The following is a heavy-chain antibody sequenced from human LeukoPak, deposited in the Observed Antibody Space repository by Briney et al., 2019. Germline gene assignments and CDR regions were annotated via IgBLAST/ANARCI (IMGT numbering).Heavy chain of an antibody. CDR3: AKARNPGIAAAGSCWFDP. J-gene: IGHJ5*02. Sequence: GSLRLSCAASGFTFSSYGMHWVRQAPGKGLEWVAFIRYDGSDKYYADSVKGRFTISRDYSKNTLYLQMNSLRAEDTAVYYCAKARNPGIAAAGSCWFDPWGQGTLVTVSS. D-gene: IGHD6-13*01. V-gene: IGHV3-30*02. CDR1: GFTFSSYG. CDR2: IRYDGSDK.